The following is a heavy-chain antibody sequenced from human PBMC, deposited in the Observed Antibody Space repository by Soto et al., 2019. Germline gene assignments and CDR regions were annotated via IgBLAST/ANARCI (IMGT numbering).Heavy chain of an antibody. D-gene: IGHD2-15*01. CDR3: ARRGYCSGGSCYGGYNWFDP. V-gene: IGHV3-23*01. CDR2: ISGSGGST. J-gene: IGHJ5*02. Sequence: GGSLRLSCAASGFTFSSYAMSWVRQAPGKGLEWVSAISGSGGSTYYADSVKGRFTISRDNSKNTLYLQMNSLRAEDTAVYYCARRGYCSGGSCYGGYNWFDPWGQGTLVTVSS. CDR1: GFTFSSYA.